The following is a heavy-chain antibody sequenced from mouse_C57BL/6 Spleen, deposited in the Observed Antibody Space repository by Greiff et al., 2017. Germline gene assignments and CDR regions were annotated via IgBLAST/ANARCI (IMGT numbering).Heavy chain of an antibody. D-gene: IGHD2-5*01. J-gene: IGHJ2*01. CDR3: ARSGYSNYGDFDY. Sequence: QVQLKESGAELVRPGTSVKVSCKASGYAFTNYLIAWVKQRPGQGLEWIGVINPGSGGTNYNEKFKGKATLTADKSSSTAYMQLSSLTSEDSAVYFCARSGYSNYGDFDYWGQGTTLTVSS. CDR2: INPGSGGT. V-gene: IGHV1-54*01. CDR1: GYAFTNYL.